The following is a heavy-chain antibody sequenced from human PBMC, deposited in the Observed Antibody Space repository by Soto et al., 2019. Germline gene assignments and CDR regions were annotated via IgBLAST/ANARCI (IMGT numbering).Heavy chain of an antibody. V-gene: IGHV4-31*03. J-gene: IGHJ3*02. CDR2: IYYSGST. CDR1: GGSISSGGYY. D-gene: IGHD4-17*01. Sequence: SETLSLTCTVSGGSISSGGYYWSWVRQHPGKGLEWIGYIYYSGSTYYNPSLKSRVTISVDTSKNQFSLKLSSVTAADTAVYYCARDDYGDKGAFDIWGQGTMVTVSS. CDR3: ARDDYGDKGAFDI.